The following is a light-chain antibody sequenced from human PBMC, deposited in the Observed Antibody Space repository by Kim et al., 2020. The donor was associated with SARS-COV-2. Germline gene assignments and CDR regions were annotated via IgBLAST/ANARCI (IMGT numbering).Light chain of an antibody. CDR3: QTWGTGTWV. V-gene: IGLV4-69*01. CDR1: SGHSSYA. Sequence: QPVLTQSPSASASLGSSVKLTCTLNSGHSSYAIAWHKQQPQKGPRYLMKVNSDGSHIKGDGIPDRFSGSSSGAERYLTISSLQTEDEADYYCQTWGTGTWVFGGGTQLTVL. CDR2: VNSDGSH. J-gene: IGLJ3*02.